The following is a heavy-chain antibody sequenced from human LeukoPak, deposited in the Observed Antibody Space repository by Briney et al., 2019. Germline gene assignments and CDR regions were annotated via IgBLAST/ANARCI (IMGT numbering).Heavy chain of an antibody. V-gene: IGHV3-7*01. D-gene: IGHD1-26*01. Sequence: GGSLRLSCAASGFTFSSYWMSWVRQAPGKGLEWVANIKQDGSEKYYVDSVKGRFTISRDNAKNSLYLQMNSLRAEDTAVYYCATGWEPDAFDIWGQGTMVTVSS. J-gene: IGHJ3*02. CDR3: ATGWEPDAFDI. CDR1: GFTFSSYW. CDR2: IKQDGSEK.